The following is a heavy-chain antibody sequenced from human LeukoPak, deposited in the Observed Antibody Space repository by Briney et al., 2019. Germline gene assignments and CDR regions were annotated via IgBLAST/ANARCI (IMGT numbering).Heavy chain of an antibody. Sequence: GGSLRLSCAASGFTFSTFSMSWVRQASGKGLEWVSTISDSGGITDYADSVKGRFTISRDNSKNTLYLQMNSLRAEDTAVYYCAKADVLRFLEWLSDYWGQGTLVTVSS. J-gene: IGHJ4*02. CDR1: GFTFSTFS. CDR2: ISDSGGIT. D-gene: IGHD3-3*01. CDR3: AKADVLRFLEWLSDY. V-gene: IGHV3-23*01.